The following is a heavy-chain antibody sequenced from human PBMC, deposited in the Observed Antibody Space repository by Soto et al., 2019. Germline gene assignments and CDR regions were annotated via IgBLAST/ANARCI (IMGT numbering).Heavy chain of an antibody. CDR3: ARDATRRDCSGGSCSLP. D-gene: IGHD2-15*01. Sequence: QVQLVQSGAEVKKPGSSVKVSCKASGGTFSSYTISWVRQAPGQGLEWMGRIIPILGIANYAQKFQGRVTITSDKSTSTAYMELSSLRSEDTDVYYCARDATRRDCSGGSCSLPWGQGTLVTVSS. V-gene: IGHV1-69*08. CDR1: GGTFSSYT. J-gene: IGHJ5*02. CDR2: IIPILGIA.